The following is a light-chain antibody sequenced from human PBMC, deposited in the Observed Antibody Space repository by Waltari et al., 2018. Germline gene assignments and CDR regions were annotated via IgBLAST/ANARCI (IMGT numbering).Light chain of an antibody. CDR2: DAS. CDR3: QQRDFWPLT. J-gene: IGKJ4*01. CDR1: QSISSH. Sequence: EIVLTQSPATLSLSPGERATLSCRASQSISSHLAWYQQKPGQAPRLLIYDASNRATGIPAMFTGSGSGTDFTLTISTLQPEDFAVYYCQQRDFWPLTFGGGTTVEIK. V-gene: IGKV3-11*01.